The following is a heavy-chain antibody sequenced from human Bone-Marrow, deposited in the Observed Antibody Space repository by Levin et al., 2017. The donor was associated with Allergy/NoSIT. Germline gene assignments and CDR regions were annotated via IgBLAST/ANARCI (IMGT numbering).Heavy chain of an antibody. J-gene: IGHJ3*02. Sequence: GGSLRLSCAASGFTVSSKYMSWVRQAPGKGLEWVSVIFSDGRTYYADSVKGRFTVSRDNSKNTVYLQMNSLRAEDTALYYCARGGQTRYYDSSGLTDAFDMWGQGTRVTVS. V-gene: IGHV3-53*01. CDR3: ARGGQTRYYDSSGLTDAFDM. CDR2: IFSDGRT. D-gene: IGHD3-22*01. CDR1: GFTVSSKY.